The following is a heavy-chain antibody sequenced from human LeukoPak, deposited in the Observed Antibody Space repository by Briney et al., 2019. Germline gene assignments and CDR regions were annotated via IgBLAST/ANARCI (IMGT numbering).Heavy chain of an antibody. J-gene: IGHJ3*02. CDR1: GYSFTSYW. Sequence: GESLKISCKGSGYSFTSYWIGWVRQMPGKGLEWMGIIDPGDSDTRYSPSFQGQVTISADKSISTAYLQWSSLKASDTAMYYCASKQGAYCGGDCYSDAFDIWGQGTMVTVSS. V-gene: IGHV5-51*01. CDR2: IDPGDSDT. CDR3: ASKQGAYCGGDCYSDAFDI. D-gene: IGHD2-21*02.